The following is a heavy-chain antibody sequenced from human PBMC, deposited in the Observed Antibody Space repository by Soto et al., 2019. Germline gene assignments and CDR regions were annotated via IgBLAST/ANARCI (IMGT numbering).Heavy chain of an antibody. D-gene: IGHD1-26*01. V-gene: IGHV3-30-3*01. J-gene: IGHJ6*02. Sequence: PGGSLKLSCAASGFTFSSYAMHWVRQAPGKGLEWVAVISNDGSNKYYAASVKGRFTTSRDNTKNTLYLQMNSLRAEDTAVYYCARLSGSYYWYYYGMDVWGQGTTVTVSS. CDR2: ISNDGSNK. CDR3: ARLSGSYYWYYYGMDV. CDR1: GFTFSSYA.